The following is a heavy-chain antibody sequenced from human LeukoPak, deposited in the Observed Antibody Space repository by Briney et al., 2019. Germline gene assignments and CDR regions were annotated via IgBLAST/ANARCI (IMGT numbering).Heavy chain of an antibody. J-gene: IGHJ4*02. CDR2: IYSGGST. CDR3: ARDPRIVVAEKDFDY. CDR1: GLTVSSNY. Sequence: PGGSLRLSCAASGLTVSSNYMSWARQAPGKGLEWVSVIYSGGSTNYADSVKGRFTISRDNSKNTVYLQMNSLRAEDTAVYYCARDPRIVVAEKDFDYWGQGTLVTVSS. V-gene: IGHV3-66*01. D-gene: IGHD6-19*01.